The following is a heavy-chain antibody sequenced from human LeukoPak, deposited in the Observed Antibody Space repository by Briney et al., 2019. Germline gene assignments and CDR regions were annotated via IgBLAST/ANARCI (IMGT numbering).Heavy chain of an antibody. D-gene: IGHD3-10*01. V-gene: IGHV1-2*02. Sequence: ASVKVSCKASGYTFTDYYMHWVRRAPGQGFEWMGWINPDSGGPNYAQKFQGRVTMTRDTSISTAYMELSSLRSEDTAVYYCASGDYGSGRDWGQGTLVTVSS. CDR3: ASGDYGSGRD. CDR2: INPDSGGP. J-gene: IGHJ4*02. CDR1: GYTFTDYY.